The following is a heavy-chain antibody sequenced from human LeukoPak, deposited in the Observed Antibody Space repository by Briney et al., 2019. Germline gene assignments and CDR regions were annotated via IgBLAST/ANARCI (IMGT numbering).Heavy chain of an antibody. D-gene: IGHD2-21*02. CDR3: AKDWGDCGGDCYNFDY. V-gene: IGHV3-9*01. Sequence: QSGGSLRLSCAASGFTFDDYAMHWVRQAPRKGLEWVAGISWKSGSKGYADSVKGRFTISRDNAKKSLYLQMNSLRTEDTALYYCAKDWGDCGGDCYNFDYWGQGTLVTVSS. CDR1: GFTFDDYA. CDR2: ISWKSGSK. J-gene: IGHJ4*02.